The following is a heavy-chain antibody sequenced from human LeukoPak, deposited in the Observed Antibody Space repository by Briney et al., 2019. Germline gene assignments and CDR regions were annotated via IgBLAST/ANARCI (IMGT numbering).Heavy chain of an antibody. Sequence: GGSQRLSCAASAFTFSTYDMSWVRQAPGKGLEWVSSISGSSSYIYYADSVKGRFTISRDNAKNSLYLQMNSLRAEDTAVYYCARDQSDSSGYYEYWGQGTLVTVSS. CDR3: ARDQSDSSGYYEY. D-gene: IGHD3-22*01. CDR1: AFTFSTYD. J-gene: IGHJ4*02. CDR2: ISGSSSYI. V-gene: IGHV3-21*01.